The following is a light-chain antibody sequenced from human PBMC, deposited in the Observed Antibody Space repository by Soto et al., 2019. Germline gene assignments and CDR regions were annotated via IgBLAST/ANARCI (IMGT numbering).Light chain of an antibody. CDR2: SAS. Sequence: EVVMTQSPATLSVFPGERVTLSCRASQSVSTSLARYQQKPGQAPRLLIYSASTRATGIPARFSGSGSGTEFTLTISSLESEDFAVYYCQQYIHGYTFGQGTELEIK. V-gene: IGKV3-15*01. J-gene: IGKJ2*01. CDR1: QSVSTS. CDR3: QQYIHGYT.